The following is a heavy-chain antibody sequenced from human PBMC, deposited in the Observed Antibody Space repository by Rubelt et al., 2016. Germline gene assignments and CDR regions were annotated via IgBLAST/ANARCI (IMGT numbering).Heavy chain of an antibody. J-gene: IGHJ6*02. D-gene: IGHD1-14*01. CDR2: INSGGSST. CDR1: GSSFSTSW. Sequence: EVQLVESGGGLVQPGGSLRLSCAASGSSFSTSWMHWVRQVPGKGLVWVPRINSGGSSTTYAVTVMGRFTISRVKAGNMVFLRGNSLRVEDTAVCYCARDWYEAMDCWGQGTMVTVS. V-gene: IGHV3-74*01. CDR3: ARDWYEAMDC.